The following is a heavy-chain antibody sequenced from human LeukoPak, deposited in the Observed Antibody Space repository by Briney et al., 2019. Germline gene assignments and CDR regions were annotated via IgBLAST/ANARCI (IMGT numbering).Heavy chain of an antibody. J-gene: IGHJ5*02. V-gene: IGHV4-59*08. CDR3: ARPMGYIGSYST. Sequence: SETLSLTCTVSGGSISSYYWSWIRQPPGKGMEWIGFIYYSGSTHYNPSLKSRVTLSVDTSKDQFSLRLSSVTAADTAVYYCARPMGYIGSYSTWGQGTLVTVSS. CDR2: IYYSGST. D-gene: IGHD1-26*01. CDR1: GGSISSYY.